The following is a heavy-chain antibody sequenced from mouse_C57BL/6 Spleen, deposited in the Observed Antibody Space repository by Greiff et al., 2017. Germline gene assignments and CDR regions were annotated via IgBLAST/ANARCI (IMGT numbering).Heavy chain of an antibody. D-gene: IGHD2-1*01. CDR3: TRGPLLNAMDY. CDR1: GFTFSSYA. CDR2: ISSGGDYI. V-gene: IGHV5-9-1*02. J-gene: IGHJ4*01. Sequence: EVKLMESGEGLVKPGGSLKLSCAASGFTFSSYAMSWVRQTPEKRLEWVAYISSGGDYIYYADTVKGRFTISRDNARNTLYLQMSSLKSEDTAMYYCTRGPLLNAMDYWGQGTSVTVSS.